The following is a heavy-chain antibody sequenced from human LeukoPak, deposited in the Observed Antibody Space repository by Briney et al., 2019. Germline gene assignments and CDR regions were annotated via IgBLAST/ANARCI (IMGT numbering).Heavy chain of an antibody. Sequence: ASVKVSCKTSGYTFPNYDIYWVRQAPGQGLECMGWISGYTGDTKYAQILQGRVTMTRDTSTSTAYMELRSLRSDDTAVYYCARGLDSGSPPLGTFEIWGQGTMVTVSS. V-gene: IGHV1-18*01. CDR1: GYTFPNYD. CDR2: ISGYTGDT. D-gene: IGHD1-26*01. J-gene: IGHJ3*02. CDR3: ARGLDSGSPPLGTFEI.